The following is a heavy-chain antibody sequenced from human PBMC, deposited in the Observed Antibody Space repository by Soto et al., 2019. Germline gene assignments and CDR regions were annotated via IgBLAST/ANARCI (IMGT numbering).Heavy chain of an antibody. D-gene: IGHD2-21*02. J-gene: IGHJ4*02. CDR3: ARVFCRGDCYSPLDY. Sequence: GGSLRLSCVASGFTFSNFGLNWVRQAPGKGLEWVSSISSSDKYIYYADSVKGRFTISRDNAKNSLPLQMNSLRADDTAVYYCARVFCRGDCYSPLDYWGQGTLVTVSS. CDR1: GFTFSNFG. CDR2: ISSSDKYI. V-gene: IGHV3-21*01.